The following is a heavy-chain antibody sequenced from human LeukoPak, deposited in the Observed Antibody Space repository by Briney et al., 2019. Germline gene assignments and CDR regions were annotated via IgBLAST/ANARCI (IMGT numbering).Heavy chain of an antibody. V-gene: IGHV4-31*03. CDR1: GGSISSGGYY. CDR3: ARGGTHEAFDI. J-gene: IGHJ3*02. D-gene: IGHD1-26*01. CDR2: IYYSGST. Sequence: SETLSLTCTVSGGSISSGGYYWSWIRQHPGKGLEWIGYIYYSGSTYYNPSLKSRVTISVDTSKNQFSLKLSSVTAADTAVYYCARGGTHEAFDIWGQGTMVTVSS.